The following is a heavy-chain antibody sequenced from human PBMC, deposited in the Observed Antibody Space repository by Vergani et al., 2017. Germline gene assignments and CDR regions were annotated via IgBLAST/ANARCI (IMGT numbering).Heavy chain of an antibody. CDR3: AKDRYDSSGYSYYVDY. J-gene: IGHJ4*02. D-gene: IGHD3-22*01. CDR1: GFTVSSNY. V-gene: IGHV3-30*18. CDR2: ISYDGSNK. Sequence: VQLVESGGGLVQPGGSLRLSCAASGFTVSSNYMSWVRQAPGKGLEWVAVISYDGSNKYYADSVKGRFTISRDNSKNTLYLQMNSLRAEDTAVYYCAKDRYDSSGYSYYVDYWGQGTLVTVSS.